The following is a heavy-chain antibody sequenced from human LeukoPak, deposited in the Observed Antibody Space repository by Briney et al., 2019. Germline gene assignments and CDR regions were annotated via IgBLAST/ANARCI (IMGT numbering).Heavy chain of an antibody. CDR1: GFTFSSYA. D-gene: IGHD1-20*01. J-gene: IGHJ4*02. V-gene: IGHV3-23*01. Sequence: GSLRLSCAASGFTFSSYAMTWVRQAPGKGLEWVSGIPNGGGSTYYADFVKGRFTISRDNSRNTLYLQMNSLRAEDAAVYYCAKARYSDNWPGLDWGQGTLVTVSS. CDR2: IPNGGGST. CDR3: AKARYSDNWPGLD.